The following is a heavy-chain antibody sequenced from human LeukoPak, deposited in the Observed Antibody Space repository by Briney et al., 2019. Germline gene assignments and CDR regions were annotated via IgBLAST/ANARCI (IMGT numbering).Heavy chain of an antibody. CDR2: IYYSGST. CDR3: ASGSWADDAFDI. V-gene: IGHV4-59*08. Sequence: SETLSLTCTVSGGSVNRDYWSWLRQPPGKGLEWIGYIYYSGSTNYNPSLKSRVTISVDTSKNQFSLKLSSVTAADTAVYYCASGSWADDAFDIWGQGTMVTVSS. J-gene: IGHJ3*02. CDR1: GGSVNRDY. D-gene: IGHD3-10*01.